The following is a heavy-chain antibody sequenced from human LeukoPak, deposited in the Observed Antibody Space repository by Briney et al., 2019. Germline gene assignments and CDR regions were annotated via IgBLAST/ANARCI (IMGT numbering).Heavy chain of an antibody. CDR3: AREITRELVVVITRSEYYMDV. D-gene: IGHD3-22*01. Sequence: PGGFLRLSCAASGFTFSRYWMSWVRQAPGKGLEWVANIKQDGSEKYYVDSVKGRFTISRDNAKNSLYLQMNSLRAEDTAVYYCAREITRELVVVITRSEYYMDVWGKGTTVTISS. J-gene: IGHJ6*03. V-gene: IGHV3-7*01. CDR1: GFTFSRYW. CDR2: IKQDGSEK.